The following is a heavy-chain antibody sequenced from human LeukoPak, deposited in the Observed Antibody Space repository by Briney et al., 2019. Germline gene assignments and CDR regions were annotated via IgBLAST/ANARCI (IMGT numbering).Heavy chain of an antibody. V-gene: IGHV4-39*01. J-gene: IGHJ4*02. CDR1: GGSISSSSYY. CDR2: IYYSGST. Sequence: NTSETLSLTCTVSGGSISSSSYYWRWIRQPPGKGLEWIGSIYYSGSTYYNPSLKSRVTISVDTSKNQFSLRLSSVTAADTAVYYCARRPYTSGWYYYFDYWGQGTLVTVSS. D-gene: IGHD6-19*01. CDR3: ARRPYTSGWYYYFDY.